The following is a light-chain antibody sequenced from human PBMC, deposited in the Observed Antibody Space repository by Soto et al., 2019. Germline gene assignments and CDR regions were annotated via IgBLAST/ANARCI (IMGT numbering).Light chain of an antibody. Sequence: EREMTQSPVTLSVSPGERATLSCRASQSVTDKLAWYQQKPGQSPRLLIFAASTRATGIPATFSGSGSGTEFTLTINSLQSEDFAVYYCQQYKSWPITFGQGTRLEIK. V-gene: IGKV3-15*01. CDR2: AAS. CDR1: QSVTDK. CDR3: QQYKSWPIT. J-gene: IGKJ5*01.